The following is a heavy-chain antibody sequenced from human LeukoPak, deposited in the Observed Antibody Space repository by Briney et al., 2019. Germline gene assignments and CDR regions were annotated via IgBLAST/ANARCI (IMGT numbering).Heavy chain of an antibody. CDR2: VFDSGRT. CDR3: TTIKRGDIFGYFDF. D-gene: IGHD5-18*01. Sequence: PSETLSLTCTLSGGSMTTHHWNWIRQTPGKGLEWNGYVFDSGRTKVNPSLKSRVTLSADTSKNQLSLRLSSVTAADTAMYYCTTIKRGDIFGYFDFWGQGILVTVSS. V-gene: IGHV4-59*11. CDR1: GGSMTTHH. J-gene: IGHJ4*02.